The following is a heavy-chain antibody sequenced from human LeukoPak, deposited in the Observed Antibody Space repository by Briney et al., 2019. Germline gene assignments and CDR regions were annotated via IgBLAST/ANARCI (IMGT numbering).Heavy chain of an antibody. CDR3: ARHFRSNGDYGPPDY. CDR1: GYSFTSYW. Sequence: GESLKISCKGSGYSFTSYWIGWVRQMPGKGLEWMGIIYPGDSDTRYSPSFQGQVTISADKSIFTAYLQWSSLKASDTAMYYCARHFRSNGDYGPPDYWGQGTLVTVSS. V-gene: IGHV5-51*01. D-gene: IGHD4-17*01. J-gene: IGHJ4*02. CDR2: IYPGDSDT.